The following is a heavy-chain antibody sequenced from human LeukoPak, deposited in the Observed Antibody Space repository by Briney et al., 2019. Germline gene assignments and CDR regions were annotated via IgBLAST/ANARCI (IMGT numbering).Heavy chain of an antibody. Sequence: SVTLSLTCTVSGDPINSYYWSWIRQPPGKGLEWIGHTYYSGSTNYNPSLKSRVTISIDTSKNQFSLKLSSVTAADTAVYYCARTAYAKFFDLWGRGTLVTVSS. CDR2: TYYSGST. CDR3: ARTAYAKFFDL. V-gene: IGHV4-59*01. J-gene: IGHJ2*01. CDR1: GDPINSYY. D-gene: IGHD2-21*01.